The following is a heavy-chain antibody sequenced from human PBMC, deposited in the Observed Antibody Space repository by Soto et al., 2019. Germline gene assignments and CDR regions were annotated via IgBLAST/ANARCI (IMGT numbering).Heavy chain of an antibody. CDR1: GGSFSGYY. D-gene: IGHD3-16*01. CDR2: INHSGST. Sequence: QVQLQQWGAGLLKPSETLSLTCAVYGGSFSGYYWSWIRQPPGKGLEWIGEINHSGSTNYNPSLKSRVTISVDTSKNQFSLKLSSVTAADMAVYYCATRFERPWHYYYYGMDVWGQGTTVTVSS. J-gene: IGHJ6*02. CDR3: ATRFERPWHYYYYGMDV. V-gene: IGHV4-34*01.